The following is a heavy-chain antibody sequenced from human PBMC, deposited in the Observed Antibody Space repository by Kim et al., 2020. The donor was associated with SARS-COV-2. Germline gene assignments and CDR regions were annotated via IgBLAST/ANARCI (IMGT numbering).Heavy chain of an antibody. CDR2: ISSSSSYT. D-gene: IGHD6-13*01. CDR3: ASSSSWYGGRFDFDY. Sequence: GGSLRLSCAASGFTFSDYYMSWIRQAPGKGLEWVSYISSSSSYTNYADSVKGRFTISRDNAKKSLYLQMNSLRAEDTAVYYCASSSSWYGGRFDFDYWGHGTLVTVSS. V-gene: IGHV3-11*03. J-gene: IGHJ4*01. CDR1: GFTFSDYY.